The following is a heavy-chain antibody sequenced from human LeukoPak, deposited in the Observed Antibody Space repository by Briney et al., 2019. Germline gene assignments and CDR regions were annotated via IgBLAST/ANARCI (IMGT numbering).Heavy chain of an antibody. CDR2: IYYSGST. J-gene: IGHJ5*02. D-gene: IGHD6-13*01. CDR3: ARYRQPPRVALAAARNWFDP. Sequence: PSETLSLTCTVSGGSISSSSYYWGWIRQPPGKGLEWIGSIYYSGSTSYNPSLKSRVTISVDTSKNQFSLKLSSVTAADTAVYYCARYRQPPRVALAAARNWFDPWGQGTLVTVSS. CDR1: GGSISSSSYY. V-gene: IGHV4-39*07.